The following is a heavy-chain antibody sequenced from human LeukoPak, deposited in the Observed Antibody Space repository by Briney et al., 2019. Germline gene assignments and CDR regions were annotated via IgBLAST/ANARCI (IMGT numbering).Heavy chain of an antibody. J-gene: IGHJ4*02. CDR3: ARKPIINNAWYYFDY. D-gene: IGHD1/OR15-1a*01. Sequence: SETLSLTCTVSGGSMSGAYWSWIRQPPGKGLEWIGYVFFTGNTNYNPSLGSRLTISVDTSRSQFSLKLNSVTAADTAVYYCARKPIINNAWYYFDYWGQGTLVTVSS. V-gene: IGHV4-59*12. CDR1: GGSMSGAY. CDR2: VFFTGNT.